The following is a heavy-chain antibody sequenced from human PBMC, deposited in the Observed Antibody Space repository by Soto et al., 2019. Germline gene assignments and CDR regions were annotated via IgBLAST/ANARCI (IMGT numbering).Heavy chain of an antibody. CDR3: ARDAEDIVVDYSWFDP. CDR1: GYTFTSYY. D-gene: IGHD2-15*01. Sequence: GASVKVSCKASGYTFTSYYIHWVRQAPGQGLEWMGIINPSGGSTSYAQKFQGRVTMTRDTSTSTVYMELSSLRSEDTAVYYCARDAEDIVVDYSWFDPWGQGTLVTVSS. V-gene: IGHV1-46*01. CDR2: INPSGGST. J-gene: IGHJ5*02.